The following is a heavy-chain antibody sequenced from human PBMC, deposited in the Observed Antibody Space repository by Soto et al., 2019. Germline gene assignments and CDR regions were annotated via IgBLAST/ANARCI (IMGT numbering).Heavy chain of an antibody. Sequence: AGGSLRLSCAASGFTFSSYWMSWVRQAPGKGLEWVANIKQDGSEKYYVDSVKGRFTISRDNAKNSLYLQMNSLRAEDTAVYYCARDLRIAARLPTHFDYWGQGTLVTVSS. D-gene: IGHD6-6*01. CDR3: ARDLRIAARLPTHFDY. V-gene: IGHV3-7*03. CDR1: GFTFSSYW. J-gene: IGHJ4*02. CDR2: IKQDGSEK.